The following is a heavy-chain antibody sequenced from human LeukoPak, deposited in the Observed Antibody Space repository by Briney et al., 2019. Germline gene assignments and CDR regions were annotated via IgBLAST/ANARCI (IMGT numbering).Heavy chain of an antibody. CDR3: ARVNDYGYSQRSRFDY. V-gene: IGHV4-34*01. CDR2: INHSGST. J-gene: IGHJ4*02. D-gene: IGHD4/OR15-4a*01. CDR1: GGSFSGYY. Sequence: SETLSLTCAVYGGSFSGYYWSWIRQPPGKGLEWIGEINHSGSTNYNPSLKRRVTISVDTSKNQFSLKLSSVTAADTAVYYCARVNDYGYSQRSRFDYWGQGTLVTVSS.